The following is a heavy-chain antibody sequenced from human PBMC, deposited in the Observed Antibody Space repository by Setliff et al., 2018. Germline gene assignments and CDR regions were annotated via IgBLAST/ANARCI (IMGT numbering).Heavy chain of an antibody. J-gene: IGHJ4*02. Sequence: LSLTCAASGFTLRSYAMTWVRQAPGKGLEWVSSISGSGGTTDYADSVRGRFTVSRDNSKDTVYLQLSSLRVDDTAVYYCAKDKSRVVMQYAGWGLFDYWGQGTLVTVSS. CDR2: ISGSGGTT. V-gene: IGHV3-23*01. CDR3: AKDKSRVVMQYAGWGLFDY. D-gene: IGHD7-27*01. CDR1: GFTLRSYA.